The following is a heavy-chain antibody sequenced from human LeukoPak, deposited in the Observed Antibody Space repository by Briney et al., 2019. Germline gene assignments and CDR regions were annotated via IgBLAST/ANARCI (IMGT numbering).Heavy chain of an antibody. CDR1: GGSFSGYY. V-gene: IGHV4-34*01. Sequence: SETLSLTCAVYGGSFSGYYWSWIRQPPGKGLEWIGEINHSGSTNYNPSLKSRVTISVDTSKNQFSLKLSSVTAADTAVYYCARDPSWEAYWGQGTLVTVSS. CDR2: INHSGST. D-gene: IGHD1-26*01. J-gene: IGHJ4*02. CDR3: ARDPSWEAY.